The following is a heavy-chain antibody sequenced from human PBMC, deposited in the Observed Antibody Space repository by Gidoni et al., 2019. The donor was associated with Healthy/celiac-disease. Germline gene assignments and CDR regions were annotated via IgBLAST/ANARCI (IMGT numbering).Heavy chain of an antibody. V-gene: IGHV4-30-4*01. CDR2: IYYSGST. CDR3: ARDRGIVVVPAAPFPGYYYGMDV. Sequence: QVQLQESGPGLVKPSQTLSLTCTVSGGSISSGDYYWSWIRQPPGKGLEWIGYIYYSGSTYYNPSLKSRVTISVDTSKNQFSLKLSSVTAADTAVYYCARDRGIVVVPAAPFPGYYYGMDVWGQGTTVTVSS. J-gene: IGHJ6*02. D-gene: IGHD2-2*01. CDR1: GGSISSGDYY.